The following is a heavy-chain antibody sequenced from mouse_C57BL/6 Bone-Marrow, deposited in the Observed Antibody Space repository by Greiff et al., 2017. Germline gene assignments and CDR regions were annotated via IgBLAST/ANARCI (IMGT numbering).Heavy chain of an antibody. D-gene: IGHD1-1*01. Sequence: EVQLVESGGGLVKPGGSLKLSCAASGFTFSDYGMHWVRQAPEKGLEWVAYISSGSSTIYYADTVKGRFTISRDNAKNTLFLQMTSLRSEDTAMYYCARPSYYDGSSPFDYWGQGTTLTVSS. CDR1: GFTFSDYG. V-gene: IGHV5-17*01. CDR2: ISSGSSTI. CDR3: ARPSYYDGSSPFDY. J-gene: IGHJ2*01.